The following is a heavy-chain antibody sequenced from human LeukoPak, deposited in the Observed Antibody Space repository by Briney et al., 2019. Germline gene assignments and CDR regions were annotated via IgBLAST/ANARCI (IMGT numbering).Heavy chain of an antibody. CDR2: ILDSGYST. V-gene: IGHV3-23*01. CDR1: GFTFSSYA. J-gene: IGHJ6*03. Sequence: GGSLRLSCAPSGFTFSSYAMSWVRQAPGKGLGCVSGILDSGYSTYYANSVKGRFTISRDNSNNTLYLQMNSLRAEDTAVYYCAKLGGHPLHNYYVGVWGKGTTVAVSS. D-gene: IGHD3-16*01. CDR3: AKLGGHPLHNYYVGV.